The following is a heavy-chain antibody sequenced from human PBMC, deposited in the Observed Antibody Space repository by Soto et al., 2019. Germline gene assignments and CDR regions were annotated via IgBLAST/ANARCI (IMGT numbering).Heavy chain of an antibody. Sequence: PSETLSLTCAVEGGSFNDDYWSWIRQPPGKGLEWIGEINDSGSTKYNPSLKSRVTISVDTSKNQFSLNLSSVTAADTAVYFCARGREYYDILTGPGRFDPWGQGTLVTVSS. CDR1: GGSFNDDY. CDR3: ARGREYYDILTGPGRFDP. J-gene: IGHJ5*02. V-gene: IGHV4-34*01. CDR2: INDSGST. D-gene: IGHD3-9*01.